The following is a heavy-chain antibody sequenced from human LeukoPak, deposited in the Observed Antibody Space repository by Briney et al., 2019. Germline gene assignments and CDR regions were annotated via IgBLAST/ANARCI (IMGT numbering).Heavy chain of an antibody. CDR2: ISSDGSST. Sequence: GGSLRLSCAASGSAFSTSWMHWVRRAPGKGLVWVSRISSDGSSTIYADSVMGRFTISRDNAKNTLFLQMNSLRAEDTAVYHCARDRGGSGPTTTNYWGQGTLVTVSS. J-gene: IGHJ4*02. D-gene: IGHD6-19*01. CDR3: ARDRGGSGPTTTNY. V-gene: IGHV3-74*01. CDR1: GSAFSTSW.